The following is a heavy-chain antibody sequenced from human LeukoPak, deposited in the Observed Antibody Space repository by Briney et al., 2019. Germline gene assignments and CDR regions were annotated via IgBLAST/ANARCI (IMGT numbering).Heavy chain of an antibody. D-gene: IGHD4-17*01. Sequence: SETLSLTCTVSGGSISSYYWSGIRQPPGRGLEWIGYIYYSGSTNYNPSLKSRVTISVDTSKNQFSLKLSSVTAADTAVYYCATETTRNAFDIWGQGTMVTVSS. V-gene: IGHV4-59*01. J-gene: IGHJ3*02. CDR3: ATETTRNAFDI. CDR1: GGSISSYY. CDR2: IYYSGST.